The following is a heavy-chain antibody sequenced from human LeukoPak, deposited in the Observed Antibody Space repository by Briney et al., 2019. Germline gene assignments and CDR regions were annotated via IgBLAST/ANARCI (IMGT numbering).Heavy chain of an antibody. J-gene: IGHJ4*02. V-gene: IGHV5-10-1*01. CDR3: ARYTGGTRTL. CDR1: GYTFTDHW. D-gene: IGHD2-2*02. Sequence: GESLKISCTGLGYTFTDHWISWVRRMPGKGLEWMGRIDPSDSYTQYIPSLQGHVTISTDKSISTAYLQWSSLKASDTAIYYCARYTGGTRTLWGQGTLVTVSS. CDR2: IDPSDSYT.